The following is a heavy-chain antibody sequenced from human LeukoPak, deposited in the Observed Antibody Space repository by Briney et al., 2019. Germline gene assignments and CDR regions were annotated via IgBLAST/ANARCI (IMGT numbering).Heavy chain of an antibody. D-gene: IGHD6-13*01. Sequence: SETLSLTCTVSGGSISSSSYYWGWLRQPPGKGLEWIGSIYYSGSTYYNPSLKSRVTISVDTSKNQFSLKLSSVTAADTAVYHCARHEGYFDYWGQGTLVTVSS. CDR3: ARHEGYFDY. CDR1: GGSISSSSYY. J-gene: IGHJ4*02. CDR2: IYYSGST. V-gene: IGHV4-39*01.